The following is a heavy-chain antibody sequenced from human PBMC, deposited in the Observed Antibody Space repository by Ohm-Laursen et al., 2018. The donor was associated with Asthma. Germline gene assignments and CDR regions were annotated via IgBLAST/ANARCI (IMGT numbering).Heavy chain of an antibody. CDR2: IFYKGST. CDR1: GDSINSDDYY. V-gene: IGHV4-30-4*01. Sequence: SQTLSLTCTVSGDSINSDDYYWSWVRQPPGKGLEWIGFIFYKGSTSYNPSLRSRVAISIDTSKNQFSLKVTSVIAADTAVYFCARDGGGYGVNYYYYGMDVWGQGTTVSVSS. J-gene: IGHJ6*02. D-gene: IGHD5-12*01. CDR3: ARDGGGYGVNYYYYGMDV.